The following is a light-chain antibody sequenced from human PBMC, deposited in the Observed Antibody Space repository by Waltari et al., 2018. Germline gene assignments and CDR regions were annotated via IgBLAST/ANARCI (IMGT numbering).Light chain of an antibody. Sequence: QSVLTQPPSVSGAPGQRVTISCTGSSSNTGAGYELHWYKQLPGRAPKLLIFDYTNRPSGVPDRFSGSKSGSSASLAITGLQPEDEADYYCQSYDSSLSGSRDVIFGGGTKLTVL. CDR1: SSNTGAGYE. CDR2: DYT. V-gene: IGLV1-40*01. J-gene: IGLJ2*01. CDR3: QSYDSSLSGSRDVI.